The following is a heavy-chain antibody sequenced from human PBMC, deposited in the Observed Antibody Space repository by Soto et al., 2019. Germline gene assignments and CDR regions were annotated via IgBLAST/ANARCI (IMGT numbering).Heavy chain of an antibody. CDR2: IYYSGST. D-gene: IGHD3-22*01. CDR1: GGSISSGDYY. V-gene: IGHV4-30-4*01. J-gene: IGHJ5*02. Sequence: KTSETLSLTCTVSGGSISSGDYYWSWIRQPPGKGLEWIGYIYYSGSTYYDPSLKSRVTISVDTSKNQFSLKLSSVTAADTAVYYCARGARLDYYDSSGYLNWFDPWGQGTLVTVSS. CDR3: ARGARLDYYDSSGYLNWFDP.